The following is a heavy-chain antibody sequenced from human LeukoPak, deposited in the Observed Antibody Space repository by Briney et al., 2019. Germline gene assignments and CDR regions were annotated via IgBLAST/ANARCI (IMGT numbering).Heavy chain of an antibody. CDR1: GFTFKNYA. D-gene: IGHD6-19*01. J-gene: IGHJ3*02. CDR3: AKGASGWSDDAFDI. CDR2: FSANSDLT. Sequence: PGGSLSLSCAASGFTFKNYAMTWVRQAPGKGLEWVSSFSANSDLTYYADSVKGRFTISRDNSKNTLYLQVNSLRAEDTAIYYCAKGASGWSDDAFDIWGQGTMVTVSS. V-gene: IGHV3-23*01.